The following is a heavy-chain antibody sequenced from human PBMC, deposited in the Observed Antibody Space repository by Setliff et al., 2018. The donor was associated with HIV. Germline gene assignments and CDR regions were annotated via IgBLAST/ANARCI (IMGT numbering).Heavy chain of an antibody. CDR3: ARSGYYLGDYYYYMDV. CDR1: GGSISSYY. D-gene: IGHD5-12*01. V-gene: IGHV4-4*08. Sequence: SETLSLTCTVSGGSISSYYWSWIRQPPGKGLEWIGYIYTSGSTNYNPSLKSRVTISVDTSKNQFSLKLSSVTAADTAVYYGARSGYYLGDYYYYMDVWGKGTTVTVAS. J-gene: IGHJ6*03. CDR2: IYTSGST.